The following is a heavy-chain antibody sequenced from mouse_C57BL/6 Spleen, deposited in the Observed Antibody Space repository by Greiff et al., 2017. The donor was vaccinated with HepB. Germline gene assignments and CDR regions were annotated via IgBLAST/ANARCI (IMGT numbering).Heavy chain of an antibody. Sequence: VQLQQPGPELLRPGSSVKLSCKASGYTFTSYWMDWVKQRPGQGLEWIGNIYPSDSDTHYNQKFKDKATLTVDKSSRTAYMQLSSLTSEDSAVYYCASSNDAVFNYWGQGTTLTVSS. J-gene: IGHJ2*01. CDR2: IYPSDSDT. CDR3: ASSNDAVFNY. CDR1: GYTFTSYW. D-gene: IGHD2-12*01. V-gene: IGHV1-61*01.